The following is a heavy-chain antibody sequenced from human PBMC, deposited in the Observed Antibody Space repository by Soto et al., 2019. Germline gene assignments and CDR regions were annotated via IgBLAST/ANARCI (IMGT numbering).Heavy chain of an antibody. D-gene: IGHD1-26*01. J-gene: IGHJ5*02. CDR3: ARVPSGSYDLWFDP. CDR2: IIPILGIA. CDR1: GGTFSSYT. Sequence: QVQLVQSGAEVKKPGSSVKVSCKASGGTFSSYTISWVRQAPGQGLEWMGRIIPILGIANYAQKFQGRVTITADKPTSTAYMELSSLRSEDTAVYYCARVPSGSYDLWFDPWGQGTLVTVSS. V-gene: IGHV1-69*02.